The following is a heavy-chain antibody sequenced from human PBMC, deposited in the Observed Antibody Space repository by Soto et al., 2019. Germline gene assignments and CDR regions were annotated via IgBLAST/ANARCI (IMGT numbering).Heavy chain of an antibody. D-gene: IGHD6-19*01. CDR2: IIPILGIA. CDR1: GGTFSSYT. CDR3: ARDILGIAVAGTGRAFDY. Sequence: SVKVSCKASGGTFSSYTISWVRQAPGQGLEWMGRIIPILGIANYAQKFQGRVTITADKSTSTAYMELSSLRTEDTAVYYCARDILGIAVAGTGRAFDYWGQGTLVTVSS. V-gene: IGHV1-69*04. J-gene: IGHJ4*02.